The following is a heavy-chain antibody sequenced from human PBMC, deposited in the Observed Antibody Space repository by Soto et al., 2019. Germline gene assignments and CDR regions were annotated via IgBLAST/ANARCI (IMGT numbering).Heavy chain of an antibody. CDR1: GFTFSSYA. J-gene: IGHJ3*02. V-gene: IGHV3-30-3*01. CDR2: ISYDGSNK. D-gene: IGHD1-1*01. Sequence: QVQLVESGGGGVQPGRSLRLSCAASGFTFSSYAMHWCRQAPGKGLEWVAVISYDGSNKYYADSVKGRFTISRDNSKNTLYQQMNGLRAEDTAVYYCARAPGAWSDPDAFDIWGQGTMVTVSS. CDR3: ARAPGAWSDPDAFDI.